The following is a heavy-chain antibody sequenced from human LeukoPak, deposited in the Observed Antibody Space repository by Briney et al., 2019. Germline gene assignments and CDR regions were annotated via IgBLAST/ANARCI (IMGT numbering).Heavy chain of an antibody. D-gene: IGHD3-22*01. J-gene: IGHJ4*02. V-gene: IGHV3-9*01. CDR2: ITWNGGSI. CDR1: GFTFADYA. CDR3: AKSGDSSGYYYSDY. Sequence: AGGSLRLSCAVSGFTFADYAMHWVRQAPGKGLEWVSGITWNGGSIDHADSVKGRFTISRDNAKNSLYLQMNSLRAEDTAMDYCAKSGDSSGYYYSDYWGQGTLVTVSS.